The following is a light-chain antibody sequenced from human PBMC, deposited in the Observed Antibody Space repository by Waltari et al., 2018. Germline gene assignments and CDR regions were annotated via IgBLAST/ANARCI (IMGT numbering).Light chain of an antibody. V-gene: IGLV1-47*02. J-gene: IGLJ2*01. CDR3: SAWDDSLTDAL. CDR1: SSKIGSNY. Sequence: QSVLTQPPSASGAPGQSVTISCSGSSSKIGSNYIYWYQQFSGKAPKLLIYNNDQRPSGVPDRFSASKSGTSASLAISGLQSKDEADYYCSAWDDSLTDALFGGGTRLTVL. CDR2: NND.